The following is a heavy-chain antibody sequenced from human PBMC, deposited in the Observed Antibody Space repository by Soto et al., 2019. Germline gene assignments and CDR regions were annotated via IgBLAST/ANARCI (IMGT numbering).Heavy chain of an antibody. CDR3: ARQGGSSGIWYFGY. CDR2: TSYDENYK. Sequence: QVQLVESGGGVVQPGRSLRLSCAASGFTFSGYAMHWVRQAPGKGLEWVAATSYDENYKYYADSVKGRFTISRDNSKNTLFLQMNSLRTEDTAVYYCARQGGSSGIWYFGYWGQGSLVTVSS. V-gene: IGHV3-30*04. D-gene: IGHD6-6*01. CDR1: GFTFSGYA. J-gene: IGHJ4*02.